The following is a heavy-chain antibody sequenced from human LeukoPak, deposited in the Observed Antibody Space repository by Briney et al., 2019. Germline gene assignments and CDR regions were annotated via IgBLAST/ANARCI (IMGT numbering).Heavy chain of an antibody. CDR3: TRGGHDYGGSFDT. J-gene: IGHJ5*02. CDR1: GASIASGSYH. CDR2: ISAGGRT. Sequence: SQTLSLTCAISGASIASGSYHWDWIRQPAGSRPEYMGRISAGGRTNYNPSLKSRLTISMDTSKNHVSLRLSSVTAADTALYFCTRGGHDYGGSFDTWRPGILVTVSS. D-gene: IGHD4-23*01. V-gene: IGHV4-61*02.